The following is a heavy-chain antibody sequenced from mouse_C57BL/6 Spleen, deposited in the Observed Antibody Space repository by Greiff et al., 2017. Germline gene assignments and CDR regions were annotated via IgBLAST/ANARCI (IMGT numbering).Heavy chain of an antibody. CDR2: IHPSDSDT. CDR1: CYTFTSYW. Sequence: QVQLQQPGAELLKPGASVKVSCKASCYTFTSYWMHWVKQRPGQGLEWIGRIHPSDSDTIYNQKFKGKATLTVDKSSSTDYLQLSSLTSEDSAVYCCAMRDDYDVGYFDVWGTGTTVTGSS. V-gene: IGHV1-74*01. CDR3: AMRDDYDVGYFDV. D-gene: IGHD2-4*01. J-gene: IGHJ1*03.